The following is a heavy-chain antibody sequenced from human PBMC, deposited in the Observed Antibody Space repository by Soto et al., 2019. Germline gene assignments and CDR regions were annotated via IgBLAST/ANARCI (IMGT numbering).Heavy chain of an antibody. CDR3: ASSSYYYYMDV. V-gene: IGHV4-59*01. CDR1: GGSINNDY. CDR2: IYYIGST. J-gene: IGHJ6*03. Sequence: SETLSLTCTVSGGSINNDYWSWIRQPPGKGLEWIGYIYYIGSTNYNPSLKSRVTISVDTSKNQFSLKLRSVTAADTAVYYCASSSYYYYMDVWGKGTTVTVSS.